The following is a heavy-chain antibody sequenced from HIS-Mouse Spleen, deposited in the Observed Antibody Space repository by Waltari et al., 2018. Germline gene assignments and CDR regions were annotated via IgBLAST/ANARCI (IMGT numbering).Heavy chain of an antibody. CDR2: IYYSGST. CDR1: GGSIRSSSYY. J-gene: IGHJ5*02. V-gene: IGHV4-39*01. D-gene: IGHD2-21*02. CDR3: ARKRTASGWFDP. Sequence: QLQLQESGPGLVKPSETLSLTCTVSGGSIRSSSYYWGWLRQPPGKGLEWIGSIYYSGSTYYNPSLKSRVTISVDTSKNQFSLKLSSVTAADTAVYYCARKRTASGWFDPWGQGTLVTVSS.